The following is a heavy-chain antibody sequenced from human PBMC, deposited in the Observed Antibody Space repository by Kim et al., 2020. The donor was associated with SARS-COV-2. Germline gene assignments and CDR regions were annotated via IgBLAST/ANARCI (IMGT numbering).Heavy chain of an antibody. CDR3: ASTFVVSPRGMVAKRLNPDY. D-gene: IGHD5-12*01. Sequence: GGSLRLSCAASGFTFSSYGMHWVRQAPGKGLEWVAVISYDGSNKYYADSVKGRFTISRDNSKNTLYLQMNSLRAEDTAVYYCASTFVVSPRGMVAKRLNPDYWGQGTLVTVSS. CDR2: ISYDGSNK. CDR1: GFTFSSYG. V-gene: IGHV3-30*03. J-gene: IGHJ4*02.